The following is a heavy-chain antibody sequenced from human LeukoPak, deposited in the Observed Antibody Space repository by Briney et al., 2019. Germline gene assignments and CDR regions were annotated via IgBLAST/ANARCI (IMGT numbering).Heavy chain of an antibody. J-gene: IGHJ4*02. CDR1: GFTFSSYA. CDR2: ISYDGSNK. Sequence: PGGSLRLSCAASGFTFSSYAMHWVRQAPGKGLEWVAVISYDGSNKYYADSVKGRFTISRDNSKNTLYLQMNSLRAEDTAVYYCARTGVRDSSSWRLPFDYWGQGTLVTVSS. V-gene: IGHV3-30*14. CDR3: ARTGVRDSSSWRLPFDY. D-gene: IGHD6-13*01.